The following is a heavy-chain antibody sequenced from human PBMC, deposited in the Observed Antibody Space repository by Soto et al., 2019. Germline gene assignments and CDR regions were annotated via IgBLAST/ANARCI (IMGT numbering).Heavy chain of an antibody. CDR3: ARGGLVTTRRWFDP. V-gene: IGHV1-69*08. Sequence: QVQLVQSGDEVKKPGSSVKVSCKASGGTFTSYSISWVRQAPGQGLEWMGRIIPVLNTADYAQRFQGRVTVTADKSTSTSYMELSSLGFEDTAFYYCARGGLVTTRRWFDPWGQGTLVTVSS. CDR1: GGTFTSYS. J-gene: IGHJ5*02. D-gene: IGHD1-1*01. CDR2: IIPVLNTA.